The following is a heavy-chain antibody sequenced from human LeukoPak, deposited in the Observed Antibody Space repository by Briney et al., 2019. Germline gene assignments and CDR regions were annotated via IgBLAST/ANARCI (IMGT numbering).Heavy chain of an antibody. J-gene: IGHJ3*02. CDR3: ARDSGSDFWSPTDAFDI. D-gene: IGHD3-3*01. CDR1: GFTFSSHA. CDR2: ISYDGSNK. Sequence: PGRSLRLSCEASGFTFSSHAIHWVRQAPGKGLEWVAVISYDGSNKYYADSVKGRLTISRDNAKNTLYLQMNSLRAEDTAVYYCARDSGSDFWSPTDAFDIWGQGTMVTVSS. V-gene: IGHV3-30-3*01.